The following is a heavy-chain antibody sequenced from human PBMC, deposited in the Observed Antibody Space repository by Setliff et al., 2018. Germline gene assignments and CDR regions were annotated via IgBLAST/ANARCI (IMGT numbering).Heavy chain of an antibody. CDR1: GYTFTGYY. V-gene: IGHV1-2*04. J-gene: IGHJ6*02. CDR2: INPNSGGT. Sequence: ASVKVSCKASGYTFTGYYMHWVRQAPGQGLEWMGWINPNSGGTNYAQKFQGWVTMTRDTSSSTAYMELSRLRSDDTAVYYCVRAGLTAISNGLDYGDYLSFYYYGMDVWGQGTTVTVSS. CDR3: VRAGLTAISNGLDYGDYLSFYYYGMDV. D-gene: IGHD4-17*01.